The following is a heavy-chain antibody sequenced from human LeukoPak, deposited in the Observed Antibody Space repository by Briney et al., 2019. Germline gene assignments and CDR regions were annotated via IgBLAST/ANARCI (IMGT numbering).Heavy chain of an antibody. Sequence: SQTLSLTCTVSGGSISSGSYYWRWIRQPAGKGLEWIGRIYTSGSTNYNPSLKSRVTISVDTSKNQFSLKLSSVTAADTAVYYCARVDSSGYYYNDYWGQGTLVTVSS. CDR3: ARVDSSGYYYNDY. CDR2: IYTSGST. J-gene: IGHJ4*02. CDR1: GGSISSGSYY. D-gene: IGHD3-22*01. V-gene: IGHV4-61*02.